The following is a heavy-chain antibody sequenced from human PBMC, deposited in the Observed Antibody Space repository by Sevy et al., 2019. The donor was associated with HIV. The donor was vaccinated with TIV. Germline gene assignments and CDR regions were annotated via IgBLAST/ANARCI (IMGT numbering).Heavy chain of an antibody. CDR3: AKETALIGDPYLDS. CDR2: IDGSGANA. J-gene: IGHJ4*02. CDR1: GFTFSSYA. V-gene: IGHV3-23*01. D-gene: IGHD2-21*01. Sequence: GGSLRLSCAASGFTFSSYAMSWVRQAPGKGLEWVSGIDGSGANAYYANSVNGRFTISRDNSKNMLYLQMNSLRAEDSAPYFCAKETALIGDPYLDSWGQGTLVTVSS.